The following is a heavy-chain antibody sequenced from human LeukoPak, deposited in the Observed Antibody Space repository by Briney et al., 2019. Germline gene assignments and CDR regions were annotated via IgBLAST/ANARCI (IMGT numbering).Heavy chain of an antibody. J-gene: IGHJ4*02. CDR1: GDSMSNYY. V-gene: IGHV4-4*07. Sequence: SETLSLTCTVSGDSMSNYYWGWIRQPAEKGLEWIGRLRTTGSTNYNPSLKGRVTMSLDTSKKQFSLKLISVTAADTAVYYCARLGGYSYDHDYWGQGTLVTVSS. D-gene: IGHD5-18*01. CDR3: ARLGGYSYDHDY. CDR2: LRTTGST.